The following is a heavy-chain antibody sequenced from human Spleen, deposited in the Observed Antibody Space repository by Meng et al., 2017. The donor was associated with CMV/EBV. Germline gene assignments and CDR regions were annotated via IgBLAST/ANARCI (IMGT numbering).Heavy chain of an antibody. D-gene: IGHD2-2*01. CDR1: GDSISSGYY. V-gene: IGHV4-38-2*02. CDR3: AVLHLGYCSSTSCSKAKKFDY. J-gene: IGHJ4*02. Sequence: SETLSLTCTVSGDSISSGYYWGWIRQPPGKGLEWIGSIYHSGSTYYNPSLKSRVTISVDTSKNQFPLKLNSVTAADTAVSYCAVLHLGYCSSTSCSKAKKFDYWGQGTLVTVSS. CDR2: IYHSGST.